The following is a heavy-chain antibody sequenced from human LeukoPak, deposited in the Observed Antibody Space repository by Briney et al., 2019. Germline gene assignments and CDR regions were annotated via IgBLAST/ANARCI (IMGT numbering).Heavy chain of an antibody. V-gene: IGHV1-18*01. Sequence: ASVKVSCKASGGTFSSYAISWVRQAPGQGLEWMGWISAYNGNTNYAQKLQGRVTMTTDTSTSTAYMELRSLRSDDTAVYYCASNILTGYPPQHDAFDIWGQGTMVTVSS. CDR3: ASNILTGYPPQHDAFDI. J-gene: IGHJ3*02. CDR2: ISAYNGNT. CDR1: GGTFSSYA. D-gene: IGHD3-9*01.